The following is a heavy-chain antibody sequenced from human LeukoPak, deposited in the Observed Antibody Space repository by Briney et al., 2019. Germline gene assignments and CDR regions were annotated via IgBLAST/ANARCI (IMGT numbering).Heavy chain of an antibody. J-gene: IGHJ4*02. D-gene: IGHD6-6*01. CDR3: ARGASRSFDI. V-gene: IGHV1-8*03. CDR1: GYTFTTYD. Sequence: ASVKVSCKASGYTFTTYDINWVRQAPGQGLEWMGWMNPNSGNTGYALKFQGRVTITRHTSLSTAYIELSSLRSEDTAVYYCARGASRSFDIWGQGTLVTVSS. CDR2: MNPNSGNT.